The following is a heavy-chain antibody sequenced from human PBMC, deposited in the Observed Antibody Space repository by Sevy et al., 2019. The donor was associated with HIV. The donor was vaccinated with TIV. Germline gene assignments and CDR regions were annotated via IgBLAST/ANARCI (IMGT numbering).Heavy chain of an antibody. CDR2: IYPDDSEI. J-gene: IGHJ4*02. V-gene: IGHV5-51*01. CDR3: ARRVYDSTGYPQYYFDY. Sequence: GESLKISCKGSGYRFTSYWIAWVRQVPGKGLEWMGIIYPDDSEIRYSPSLQGQVTISVVKSISTAYLQWSSLKASDTAMYFCARRVYDSTGYPQYYFDYWGQGALVTVSS. D-gene: IGHD3-22*01. CDR1: GYRFTSYW.